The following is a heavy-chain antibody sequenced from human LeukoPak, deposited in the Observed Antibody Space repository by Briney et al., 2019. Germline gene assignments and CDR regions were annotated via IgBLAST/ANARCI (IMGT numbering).Heavy chain of an antibody. CDR2: IYYNGST. V-gene: IGHV4-39*01. D-gene: IGHD6-19*01. Sequence: PSETLSLTCGVSGGSISSSSYYWGWIRQPPGKGLEWVGTIYYNGSTYYNPSLKSRVTISVDTSKNQFSLKLSSVTAADTAVYYCARQGWSSASGYYFDYWGQGTLVTVSS. J-gene: IGHJ4*02. CDR3: ARQGWSSASGYYFDY. CDR1: GGSISSSSYY.